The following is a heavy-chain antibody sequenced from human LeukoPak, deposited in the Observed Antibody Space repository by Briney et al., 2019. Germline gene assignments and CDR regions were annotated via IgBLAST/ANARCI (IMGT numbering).Heavy chain of an antibody. J-gene: IGHJ4*02. CDR3: AKDAEFDFDAAAGYYFDY. D-gene: IGHD6-13*01. Sequence: GGSLRLSCAASGFTVSSNYMNWVRQAPGKGLEWVSVVYSGGSTFYADSVKGRFTISRDNSKNTLYLQMNSLRAEDTAVYYCAKDAEFDFDAAAGYYFDYWGQGTLVTVSS. CDR1: GFTVSSNY. CDR2: VYSGGST. V-gene: IGHV3-66*01.